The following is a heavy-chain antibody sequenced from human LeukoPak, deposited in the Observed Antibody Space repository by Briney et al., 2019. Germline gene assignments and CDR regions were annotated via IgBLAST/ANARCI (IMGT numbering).Heavy chain of an antibody. J-gene: IGHJ4*02. CDR1: GFTFSSYS. D-gene: IGHD3-22*01. V-gene: IGHV3-48*04. Sequence: GGSLRLSCAASGFTFSSYSMNWVRQAPGKGLEWVSYISSSSSTIYYADSVKGRFTISRDNAKNSLYLQMNSLRAEDTAVHYCARDWDYDSSGAPARPFDYWGQGTLVTVSS. CDR3: ARDWDYDSSGAPARPFDY. CDR2: ISSSSSTI.